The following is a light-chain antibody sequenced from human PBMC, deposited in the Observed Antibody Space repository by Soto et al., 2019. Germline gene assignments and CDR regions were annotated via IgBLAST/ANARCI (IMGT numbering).Light chain of an antibody. Sequence: QSALTQPVSVSGSPGQSITISCIGTSSDVGSYNFVSWYQQHPGKTPKVIIYEGNKRPSGISDRLSGSKSGNTASLTISGLQAEDEADYYGCSYAGNGNLKFGGGTKVTVL. CDR3: CSYAGNGNLK. CDR1: SSDVGSYNF. CDR2: EGN. J-gene: IGLJ2*01. V-gene: IGLV2-23*01.